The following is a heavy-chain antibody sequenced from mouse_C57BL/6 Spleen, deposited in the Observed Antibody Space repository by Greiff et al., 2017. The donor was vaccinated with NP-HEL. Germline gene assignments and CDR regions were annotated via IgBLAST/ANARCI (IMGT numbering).Heavy chain of an antibody. Sequence: VQLQQPGAELVRPGTSVKLSCKASGYTFTSYWMHWVKQRPGQGLEWIGVIDPSDSYTNYNQKFKGKANVTVDTSSSTAYMQLSSLTSEDSAVYYCARAPSYYDYDGGLAYWGQGTLVTVSA. D-gene: IGHD2-4*01. J-gene: IGHJ3*01. CDR3: ARAPSYYDYDGGLAY. CDR2: IDPSDSYT. CDR1: GYTFTSYW. V-gene: IGHV1-59*01.